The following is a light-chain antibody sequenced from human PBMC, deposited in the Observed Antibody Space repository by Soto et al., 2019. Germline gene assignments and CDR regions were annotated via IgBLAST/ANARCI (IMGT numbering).Light chain of an antibody. CDR3: QQYNSWPWT. CDR1: QSVSSN. CDR2: DAS. Sequence: EIVMTQSPATLSVSPGERATLSCRASQSVSSNLAWYQQKPGQAPRLLTYDASTRATGIPARFSGSGSGTEFTLTISSLQSEDFAVYYCQQYNSWPWTFGQGTKVEIK. J-gene: IGKJ1*01. V-gene: IGKV3-15*01.